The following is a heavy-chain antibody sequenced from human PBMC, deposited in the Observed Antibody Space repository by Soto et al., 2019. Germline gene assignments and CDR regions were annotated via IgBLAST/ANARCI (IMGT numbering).Heavy chain of an antibody. CDR1: GDSIISYY. CDR2: VSNGGGT. CDR3: ARGSINVGAQVNDC. V-gene: IGHV4-59*01. Sequence: SETLSLTCAVSGDSIISYYWSWFRQPPGKGLQWIGYVSNGGGTNYNPSLWSRVTISLDTSKNQFSLSLNSVTAGDTAVYFCARGSINVGAQVNDCWGQGTLVTVSS. J-gene: IGHJ4*02. D-gene: IGHD3-16*01.